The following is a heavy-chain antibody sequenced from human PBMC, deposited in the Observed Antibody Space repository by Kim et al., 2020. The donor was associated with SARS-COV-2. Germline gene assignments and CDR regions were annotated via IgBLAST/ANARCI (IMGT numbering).Heavy chain of an antibody. CDR1: GFIFSSYG. D-gene: IGHD1-26*01. J-gene: IGHJ3*02. CDR3: AKDSRVGAAPPDPLDI. CDR2: ISGNGSNT. Sequence: GGSLRLSCAASGFIFSSYGMNWVRQAPGKGLEWVSAISGNGSNTYYADSVKGRFTISRDNSKNTLYLQMSSLRAEDTAVYYCAKDSRVGAAPPDPLDIWGQGTMVTVSS. V-gene: IGHV3-23*01.